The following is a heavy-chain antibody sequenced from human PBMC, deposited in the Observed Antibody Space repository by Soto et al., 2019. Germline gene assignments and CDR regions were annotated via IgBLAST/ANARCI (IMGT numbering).Heavy chain of an antibody. Sequence: VGSLRLSCAASGFTFSSYAMSWVRQAPGKGLEWVSAISGSGGSTYYADSVKGRLTISRDNSKNTLYLQMNSLRAEDTAVYYCAKDIAAPGGFDPWGQGTLVTVSS. CDR2: ISGSGGST. V-gene: IGHV3-23*01. CDR3: AKDIAAPGGFDP. J-gene: IGHJ5*02. CDR1: GFTFSSYA. D-gene: IGHD6-6*01.